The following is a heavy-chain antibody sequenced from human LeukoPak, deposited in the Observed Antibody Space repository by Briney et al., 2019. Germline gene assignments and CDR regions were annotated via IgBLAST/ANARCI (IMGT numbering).Heavy chain of an antibody. CDR1: GGSISSSSYY. CDR2: IYTSGST. CDR3: ARVAPEVGLSTLYYYYYYMDV. D-gene: IGHD3-16*02. Sequence: SETLSLTCTVSGGSISSSSYYWGWIRQPPGKGLEWIGRIYTSGSTNYNPSLKSRVTMSVDTSKNQFSLKLSSVTAADTAVYYCARVAPEVGLSTLYYYYYYMDVWGKGTTVTISS. V-gene: IGHV4-39*07. J-gene: IGHJ6*03.